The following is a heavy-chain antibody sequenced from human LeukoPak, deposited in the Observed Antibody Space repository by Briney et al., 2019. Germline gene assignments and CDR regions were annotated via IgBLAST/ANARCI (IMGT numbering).Heavy chain of an antibody. D-gene: IGHD1-26*01. CDR2: IYTSGST. J-gene: IGHJ4*02. CDR3: ATTGIVGATSRSRITDY. V-gene: IGHV4-4*07. CDR1: GGSISSYY. Sequence: SETLSLTCTVSGGSISSYYWSWIRQPAGKGLEWIGRIYTSGSTNYNPSLKSRVTISVDTSKNQFSLKLSSVTAADTAVYYCATTGIVGATSRSRITDYWGQGTLVTVSS.